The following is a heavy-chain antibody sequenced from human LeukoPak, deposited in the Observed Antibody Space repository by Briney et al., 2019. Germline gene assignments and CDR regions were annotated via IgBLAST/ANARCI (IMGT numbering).Heavy chain of an antibody. Sequence: PGGSLRLSCAASGFTFSSYAMHWVRQAPGKGLEWVAVISYDGSNKYYADSVKGRFTISRDNSKNTLYLQMNSLRAEDTAVYYFASDRSVRDASDIWGQGTMVTVSS. V-gene: IGHV3-30*04. D-gene: IGHD3-10*01. CDR2: ISYDGSNK. CDR1: GFTFSSYA. J-gene: IGHJ3*02. CDR3: ASDRSVRDASDI.